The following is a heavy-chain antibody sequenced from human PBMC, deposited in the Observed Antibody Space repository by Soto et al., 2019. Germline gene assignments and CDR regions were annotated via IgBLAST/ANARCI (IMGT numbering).Heavy chain of an antibody. D-gene: IGHD1-26*01. V-gene: IGHV5-51*01. CDR1: GYSFASHW. CDR2: IYPGDSDT. Sequence: GESLKISCKGSGYSFASHWVAWVRQMPEKGLEWIGTIYPGDSDTKYSSAFRGHVTISADTSVSTAYLQWRSLEATDSAIYYCARYTGSYWHYLDFWGQGTLVTVSS. CDR3: ARYTGSYWHYLDF. J-gene: IGHJ4*02.